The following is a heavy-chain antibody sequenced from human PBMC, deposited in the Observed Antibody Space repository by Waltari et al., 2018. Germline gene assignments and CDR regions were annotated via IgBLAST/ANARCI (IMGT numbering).Heavy chain of an antibody. V-gene: IGHV3-23*01. Sequence: VQVLESGGGLIQPGGSLRLSCADSGFTFNSYAMGWVRQAPGKGLEWVSLISGSGGRINYADSVKGRFTISRDNSKNTLDLQMNSLRAEDTAVYYCAKISSGYYGMDVWGQGTTVTVSS. CDR3: AKISSGYYGMDV. CDR1: GFTFNSYA. J-gene: IGHJ6*02. D-gene: IGHD3-16*02. CDR2: ISGSGGRI.